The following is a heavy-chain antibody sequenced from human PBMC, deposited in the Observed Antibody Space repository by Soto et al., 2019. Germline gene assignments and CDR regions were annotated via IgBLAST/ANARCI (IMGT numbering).Heavy chain of an antibody. CDR2: INHSKIT. J-gene: IGHJ4*02. V-gene: IGHV4-34*01. CDR1: GGSFSGESFSTYY. CDR3: ARGKRGYSSSWFDY. D-gene: IGHD6-13*01. Sequence: QVQLQQWGAGLLKPSETLSLTCAVYGGSFSGESFSTYYWTWIRQPPGKGLEWIGEINHSKITNYNPSLKSRVTISGDTSKNQFSLNLSSVTAADTAVYYCARGKRGYSSSWFDYWGQGNLVTVSS.